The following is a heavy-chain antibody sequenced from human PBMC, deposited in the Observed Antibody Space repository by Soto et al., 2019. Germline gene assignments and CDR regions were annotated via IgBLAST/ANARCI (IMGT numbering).Heavy chain of an antibody. D-gene: IGHD3-10*01. CDR3: ARGTIANWFGP. J-gene: IGHJ5*02. CDR2: IYPNDSKV. CDR1: GYTFSSDW. Sequence: PGESLKISCQSSGYTFSSDWIGWGRQMPGKGLEWMWIIYPNDSKVKDNPSVQGQVTMSVDKSISTAYLQWSSLRASDTAIYFCARGTIANWFGPWGQGTPVTVSS. V-gene: IGHV5-51*01.